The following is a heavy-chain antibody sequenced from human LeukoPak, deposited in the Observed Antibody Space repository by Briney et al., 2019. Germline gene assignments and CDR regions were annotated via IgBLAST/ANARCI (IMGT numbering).Heavy chain of an antibody. CDR3: ARRERIPMVRGYYYYGMDV. J-gene: IGHJ6*02. D-gene: IGHD3-10*01. CDR2: IYPGDSDT. V-gene: IGHV5-51*01. Sequence: GESLKISCKGSGYSFTSYWIGWVRQMPGKGLEWMGIIYPGDSDTRYSPSFQGQVTISADKSISTAYLQWSSLKASDTAMYYCARRERIPMVRGYYYYGMDVWGQGTTVTVSS. CDR1: GYSFTSYW.